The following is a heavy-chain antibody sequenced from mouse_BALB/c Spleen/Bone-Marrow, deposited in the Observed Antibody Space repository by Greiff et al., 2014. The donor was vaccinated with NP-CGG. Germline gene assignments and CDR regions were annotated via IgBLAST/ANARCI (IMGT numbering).Heavy chain of an antibody. J-gene: IGHJ3*01. CDR3: ARNYDYDEGAWFTY. D-gene: IGHD2-4*01. CDR2: IFPGADTT. Sequence: VMLVESGAEVVNPGASVKLSCRTSGYTFTNYWIQWVKQRPGQGLGWIGEIFPGADTTYYNEKFKDKATLTIDTSSSTAYMQLSNLTSEDSAVYFCARNYDYDEGAWFTYWGQGTLVTVSA. CDR1: GYTFTNYW. V-gene: IGHV1S132*01.